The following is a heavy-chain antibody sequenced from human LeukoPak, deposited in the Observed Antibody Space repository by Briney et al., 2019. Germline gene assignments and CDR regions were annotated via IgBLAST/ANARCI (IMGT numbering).Heavy chain of an antibody. CDR3: ANGHYGSGSYYRFDY. Sequence: HPGGSLRLSCAASGFTFSSYAMSWVRQAPGKGLEWVSAISGSGGSTYYADSVKGRFTISRDNSKHTLYLQMNSLRAEDTAVYYCANGHYGSGSYYRFDYWGQGTLVTVSS. D-gene: IGHD3-10*01. CDR1: GFTFSSYA. CDR2: ISGSGGST. J-gene: IGHJ4*02. V-gene: IGHV3-23*01.